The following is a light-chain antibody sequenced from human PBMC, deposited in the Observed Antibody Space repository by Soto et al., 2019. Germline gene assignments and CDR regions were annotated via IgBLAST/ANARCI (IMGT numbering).Light chain of an antibody. CDR2: DVS. CDR1: SSDVGGYNF. Sequence: SALTQPASVSGSPGQSITISCTGTSSDVGGYNFVSWYQQHPGKAPKLMLYDVSVRPSGVSMRFSGSKSGNTASLTISGLQAEDEADYYCSSYTTSNTRQIVFGTGTKVTVL. J-gene: IGLJ1*01. V-gene: IGLV2-14*03. CDR3: SSYTTSNTRQIV.